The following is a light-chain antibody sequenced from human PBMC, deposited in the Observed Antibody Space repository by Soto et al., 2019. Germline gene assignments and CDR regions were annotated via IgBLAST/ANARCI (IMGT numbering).Light chain of an antibody. V-gene: IGKV3-20*01. Sequence: EIVLTQSPGTLSLSPGERATLSCRASQSVSSSYLAWYQQKPGQAPRLLIYGASSRATGIPDRLSGSGSGTDFTLTISRLEPEDLAVYYCQQYGSSPPWTFGQGTKVEIK. J-gene: IGKJ1*01. CDR3: QQYGSSPPWT. CDR1: QSVSSSY. CDR2: GAS.